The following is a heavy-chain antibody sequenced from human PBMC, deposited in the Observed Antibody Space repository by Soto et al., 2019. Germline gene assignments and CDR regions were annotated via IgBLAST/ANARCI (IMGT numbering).Heavy chain of an antibody. J-gene: IGHJ6*02. CDR2: IWYDGSNK. V-gene: IGHV3-33*01. D-gene: IGHD3-10*01. Sequence: PGGSLRLSCAASGFTFSSYGMHWVRQAPGKGLEWVAVIWYDGSNKYYADSVKGRFTISRDNSKNTLYLQMNSLRAEDTAVYYCARRNYYGSGRHYYYGMDVWGQGTTVTVSS. CDR3: ARRNYYGSGRHYYYGMDV. CDR1: GFTFSSYG.